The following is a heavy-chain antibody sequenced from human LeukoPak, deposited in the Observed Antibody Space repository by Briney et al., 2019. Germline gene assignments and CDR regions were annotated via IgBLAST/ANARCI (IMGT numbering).Heavy chain of an antibody. CDR3: AGSMDV. V-gene: IGHV4-39*07. CDR2: IYYSGST. CDR1: GFTFSSYW. Sequence: GSLRLSCAASGFTFSSYWMSWIRQPPGKGLEWIGSIYYSGSTYYNPSLKSRVTISVDTSKNQFSLKLSSVTAADTAVYYCAGSMDVWGQGTTVTVSS. J-gene: IGHJ6*02.